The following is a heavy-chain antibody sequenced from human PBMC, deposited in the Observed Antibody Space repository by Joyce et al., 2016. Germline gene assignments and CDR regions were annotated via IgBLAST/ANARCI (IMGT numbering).Heavy chain of an antibody. CDR2: VSGKNGDT. Sequence: QVQLVQSGADVKKTGASVKVSCQTSGYTFTSYAVSWLRLAPGQGLEWMGCVSGKNGDTRYSQKFQGRVTMTTDTSTSMASMELRSLNSDDTGVYYCARQVVATDDRGDYFDYWGQGTLVIVSS. V-gene: IGHV1-18*04. D-gene: IGHD2-15*01. CDR1: GYTFTSYA. J-gene: IGHJ4*02. CDR3: ARQVVATDDRGDYFDY.